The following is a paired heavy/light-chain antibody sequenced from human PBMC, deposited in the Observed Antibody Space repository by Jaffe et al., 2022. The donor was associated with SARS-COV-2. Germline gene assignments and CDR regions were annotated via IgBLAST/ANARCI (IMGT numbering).Heavy chain of an antibody. V-gene: IGHV1-18*01. J-gene: IGHJ4*02. CDR2: ISGSDGTT. CDR3: ARTTLDCRSSRCYEN. CDR1: GYTFTRHG. D-gene: IGHD2-2*01. Sequence: QVQLVQSGGEVKKPGASVRVSCKTSGYTFTRHGINWVRQAPGQGLEWMGWISGSDGTTVYAQKFQGRVTMTTDTSTTTAHMELRSLRSDDTAIYYCARTTLDCRSSRCYENWGQGTLVTVSS.
Light chain of an antibody. CDR1: HDINKY. J-gene: IGKJ5*01. CDR2: DAS. Sequence: DIQMTQSPPSLSASVGDRVTITCQASHDINKYLAWYQQKPGKAPKLLIYDASDLETGVPSRFSGSGSGTDFTFTISSLQPEDIATYYCQQYNLVPITFGQGTRLEIK. CDR3: QQYNLVPIT. V-gene: IGKV1-33*01.